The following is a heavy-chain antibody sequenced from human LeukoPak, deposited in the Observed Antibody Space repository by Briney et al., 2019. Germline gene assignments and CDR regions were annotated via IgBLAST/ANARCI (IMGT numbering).Heavy chain of an antibody. V-gene: IGHV4-4*07. CDR2: IYTSGST. CDR1: GGSISSYY. CDR3: ARDGLMVCGGDCYQLDY. Sequence: SETLSLTCTVSGGSISSYYWSWIRQPAGKGLEWIGRIYTSGSTNYNPSLKSRVTMSVDTSKNQFSLKLSPVTAADTAVYYCARDGLMVCGGDCYQLDYWGQGTLVTVSS. J-gene: IGHJ4*02. D-gene: IGHD2-21*02.